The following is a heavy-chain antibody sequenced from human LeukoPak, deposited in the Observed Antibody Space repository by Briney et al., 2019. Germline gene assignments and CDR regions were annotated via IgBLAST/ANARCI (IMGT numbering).Heavy chain of an antibody. J-gene: IGHJ4*02. CDR1: GGTFSSYA. CDR3: ASDPKYCSSTSCDQEV. V-gene: IGHV1-69*04. CDR2: IIPILGIA. D-gene: IGHD2-2*01. Sequence: SVKVSCKASGGTFSSYAISWVRQAPGQGLEWMGRIIPILGIANYAQKFQGRVTITADESTSTAYMELSSLRSEDTAVYYCASDPKYCSSTSCDQEVWGQGTLVTVSS.